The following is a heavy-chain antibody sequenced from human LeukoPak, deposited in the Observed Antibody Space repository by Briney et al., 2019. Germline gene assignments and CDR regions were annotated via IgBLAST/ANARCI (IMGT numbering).Heavy chain of an antibody. CDR1: GYTFTGYY. V-gene: IGHV1-2*02. Sequence: ASVKVSCKASGYTFTGYYMHWVRQAPGQGLEWMGWINPNSGGTNYAQKFQGRVTMTRDTSISTAYMELSRLRSDDTAVYYCARNDYGDYVGTDAFDIWGQGTMVTVSS. D-gene: IGHD4-17*01. J-gene: IGHJ3*02. CDR3: ARNDYGDYVGTDAFDI. CDR2: INPNSGGT.